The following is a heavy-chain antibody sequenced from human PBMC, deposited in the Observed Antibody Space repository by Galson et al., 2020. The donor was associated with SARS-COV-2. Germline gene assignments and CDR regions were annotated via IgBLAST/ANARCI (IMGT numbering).Heavy chain of an antibody. CDR1: GFTFSDYN. Sequence: GGSLRPSCAASGFTFSDYNMSWIRQAPGKGLEWVSYISSSSSYTNYADSVKGRFTISRDNAKNSLYLQMCSLKAEDTAVSYCARDGPIAAADPRGFVDYWGQGTLVTVSS. CDR2: ISSSSSYT. V-gene: IGHV3-11*06. CDR3: ARDGPIAAADPRGFVDY. D-gene: IGHD6-13*01. J-gene: IGHJ4*02.